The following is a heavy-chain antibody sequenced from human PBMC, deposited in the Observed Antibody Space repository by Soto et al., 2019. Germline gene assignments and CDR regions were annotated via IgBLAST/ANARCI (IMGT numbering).Heavy chain of an antibody. CDR3: ARKGYSYGLGRGGRNNWFDP. V-gene: IGHV4-59*01. Sequence: PSETLSLTCTVSGGSISSYYWSWIRQPPGKGLEWIGYIYYSGSTNYNPSLKSRVTISVDTSKNQFSLKLSSVTAADTAVYYCARKGYSYGLGRGGRNNWFDPWGQGTLVTVSS. CDR1: GGSISSYY. CDR2: IYYSGST. J-gene: IGHJ5*02. D-gene: IGHD5-18*01.